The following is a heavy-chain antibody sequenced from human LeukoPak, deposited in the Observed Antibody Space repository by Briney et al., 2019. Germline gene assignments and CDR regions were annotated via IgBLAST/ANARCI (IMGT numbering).Heavy chain of an antibody. CDR2: ISYDGSNK. CDR1: GFTFSSYG. V-gene: IGHV3-30*03. D-gene: IGHD6-6*01. Sequence: PGGSLRLSCAASGFTFSSYGMHWVRQAPGKGLEWVAVISYDGSNKYYVDSVKGRFTISRDNAKNTLYLQMNSLRAEDTAVYYCASPLRGSSPGGDAFDIWGQGTMVTVSS. CDR3: ASPLRGSSPGGDAFDI. J-gene: IGHJ3*02.